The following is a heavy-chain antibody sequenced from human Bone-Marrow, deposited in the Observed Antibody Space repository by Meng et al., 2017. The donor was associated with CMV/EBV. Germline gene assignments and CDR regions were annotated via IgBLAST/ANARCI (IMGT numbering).Heavy chain of an antibody. CDR2: SRSKANSYAT. CDR3: ARGDTVVCVKGLSTIDY. CDR1: GFTFSDAA. D-gene: IGHD5-18*01. V-gene: IGHV3-73*01. Sequence: GESLKISCAASGFTFSDAAMHWGRQASGKGQEWVGRSRSKANSYATAYAASVKGRFTITTDNPKNSLYLQMNSLRAEDTATYFCARGDTVVCVKGLSTIDYWGRGTLVTVSS. J-gene: IGHJ4*02.